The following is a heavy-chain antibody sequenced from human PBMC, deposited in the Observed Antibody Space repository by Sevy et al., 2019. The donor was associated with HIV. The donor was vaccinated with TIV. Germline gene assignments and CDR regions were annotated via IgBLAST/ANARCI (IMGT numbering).Heavy chain of an antibody. D-gene: IGHD4-17*01. CDR2: IRRNSYEAYGGTT. CDR3: SRALATVVTPEYYFDY. V-gene: IGHV3-49*03. CDR1: GFTFGDYG. J-gene: IGHJ4*02. Sequence: GGSLRLSCTASGFTFGDYGMSWFRQAPGKGLEWVACIRRNSYEAYGGTTEYAASVKGRLTISRDDSKSIAYLQMNSLKSEDTAVYYCSRALATVVTPEYYFDYWGQGTLVTVSS.